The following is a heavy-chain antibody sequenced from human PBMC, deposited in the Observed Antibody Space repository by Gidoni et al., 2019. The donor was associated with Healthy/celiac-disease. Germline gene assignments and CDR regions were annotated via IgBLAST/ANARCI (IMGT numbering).Heavy chain of an antibody. CDR3: ARDGANVPSPDIVVVPAAYYFDY. Sequence: QVQLVESGGGVVQPGRSLRLSCAASGFTFSSYGMHWVRQAPGKGLEWVAVIWYDGSNKYYADSVKGRFTISRDNSKNTLYLQMNSLRAEDTAVYYCARDGANVPSPDIVVVPAAYYFDYWGQGTLVTVSS. D-gene: IGHD2-2*01. J-gene: IGHJ4*02. V-gene: IGHV3-33*01. CDR2: IWYDGSNK. CDR1: GFTFSSYG.